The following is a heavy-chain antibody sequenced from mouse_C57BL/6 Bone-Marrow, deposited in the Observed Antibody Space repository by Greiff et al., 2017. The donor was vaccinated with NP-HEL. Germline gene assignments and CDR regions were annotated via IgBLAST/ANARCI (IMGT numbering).Heavy chain of an antibody. Sequence: QVQLQQSGAELVKPGASVKLSCKASGYTFTSYWMHWVKQRPGQGLEWIGMIHPNSGSTNYNEKFKSKATLTVDKSSSTAYMQLSSLTSEDSAVYYCARSKDNYYYGSSYEWFDYWGQGTTLTVSS. D-gene: IGHD1-1*01. CDR3: ARSKDNYYYGSSYEWFDY. CDR2: IHPNSGST. CDR1: GYTFTSYW. V-gene: IGHV1-64*01. J-gene: IGHJ2*01.